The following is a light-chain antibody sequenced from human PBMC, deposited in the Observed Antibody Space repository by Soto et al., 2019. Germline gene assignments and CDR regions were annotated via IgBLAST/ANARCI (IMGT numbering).Light chain of an antibody. CDR1: QFVSSN. Sequence: ERVMTQSPATLSVSPVERATLSCRASQFVSSNLAWYQQKPGQAPRLLIYDATTRATGIPGRFSGSGSGTEFTLTVSSFQSEDFAIYYCQQYHNWPFTFGGGTKVEIK. V-gene: IGKV3-15*01. CDR3: QQYHNWPFT. J-gene: IGKJ4*01. CDR2: DAT.